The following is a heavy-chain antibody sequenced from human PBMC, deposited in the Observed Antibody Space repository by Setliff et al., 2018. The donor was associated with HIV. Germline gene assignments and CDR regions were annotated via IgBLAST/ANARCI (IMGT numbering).Heavy chain of an antibody. J-gene: IGHJ5*01. CDR1: GGTFNRHA. CDR2: TNPILGST. V-gene: IGHV1-69*05. CDR3: ARDLADSAFIMIRGAGWFGS. Sequence: ASVKVSCKASGGTFNRHAISWLRQAPGQGLEWMGGTNPILGSTNYAQKFQGRVTKTTDESTSTAYMELSSLRSDDTAVYVCARDLADSAFIMIRGAGWFGSWGQGTLVTVSS. D-gene: IGHD3-10*01.